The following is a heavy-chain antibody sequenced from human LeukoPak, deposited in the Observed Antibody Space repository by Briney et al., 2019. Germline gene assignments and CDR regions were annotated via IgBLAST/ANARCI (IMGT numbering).Heavy chain of an antibody. CDR1: GFTFSSYS. CDR3: ARDRGYSYDYFDY. Sequence: PGGSLRLSCAASGFTFSSYSMNWVRQAPGKGLEWVSYISSSSSTIYYADSVKGRFTISRDNAKNSLYLQMNSLRAEGTAVYYCARDRGYSYDYFDYWGQGTLVTVSS. V-gene: IGHV3-48*01. J-gene: IGHJ4*02. D-gene: IGHD5-18*01. CDR2: ISSSSSTI.